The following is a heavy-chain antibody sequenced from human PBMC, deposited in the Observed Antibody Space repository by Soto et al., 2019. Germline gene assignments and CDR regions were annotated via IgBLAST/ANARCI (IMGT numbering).Heavy chain of an antibody. D-gene: IGHD2-21*02. V-gene: IGHV3-23*01. Sequence: EVQLLESGGALVQPGVSLSLSCEASGFTYNNYAMGWVRQAPGKGLEWVSAISSSGYSAYYADSVKGRFTISRDNSRNTMFLQMNKLRAEDTAVYYCAKGSVVVAAKFDSWGQGTQVTVSS. CDR3: AKGSVVVAAKFDS. J-gene: IGHJ4*02. CDR2: ISSSGYSA. CDR1: GFTYNNYA.